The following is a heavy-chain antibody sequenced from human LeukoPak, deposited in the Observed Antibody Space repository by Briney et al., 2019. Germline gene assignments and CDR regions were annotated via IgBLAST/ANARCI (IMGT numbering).Heavy chain of an antibody. CDR1: GYSFTSYW. Sequence: PGESLKISCKGSGYSFTSYWIGWVRQMPGKGLEWMGIIYPGDSDTRYSPSFQGQVTISADKSISTAYLQWSSLEASDTAMYYCARRGSGIAVADHFDYWGQGTLVTVSS. D-gene: IGHD6-19*01. V-gene: IGHV5-51*01. J-gene: IGHJ4*02. CDR2: IYPGDSDT. CDR3: ARRGSGIAVADHFDY.